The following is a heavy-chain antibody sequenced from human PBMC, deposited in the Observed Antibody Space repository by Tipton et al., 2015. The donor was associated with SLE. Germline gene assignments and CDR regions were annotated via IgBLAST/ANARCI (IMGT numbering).Heavy chain of an antibody. CDR2: IHYSGTT. V-gene: IGHV4-59*01. Sequence: TLSLTCAVSGGSISGYYWSWIRQPPGKELEWIGYIHYSGTTDYNPSLRSRVTMSIDTSRNQFSLNLNSVIPADTAMYYCASYCSGGRCYSDYWGQGTLVTVSS. J-gene: IGHJ4*02. D-gene: IGHD2-15*01. CDR3: ASYCSGGRCYSDY. CDR1: GGSISGYY.